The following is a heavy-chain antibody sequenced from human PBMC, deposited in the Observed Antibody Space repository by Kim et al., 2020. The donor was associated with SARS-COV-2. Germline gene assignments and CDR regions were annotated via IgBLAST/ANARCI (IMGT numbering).Heavy chain of an antibody. CDR2: VSGSSGST. CDR3: ARRELGLWYFDL. V-gene: IGHV3-23*01. D-gene: IGHD7-27*01. J-gene: IGHJ2*01. Sequence: GGSLRLSCAASGFTFSSYAMTWVRQAPGKGLEWVSAVSGSSGSTFYADSVKGRFTISRDNSKNTLYLQMNRLRAEDTAVYYCARRELGLWYFDLWGRGTLVTVSS. CDR1: GFTFSSYA.